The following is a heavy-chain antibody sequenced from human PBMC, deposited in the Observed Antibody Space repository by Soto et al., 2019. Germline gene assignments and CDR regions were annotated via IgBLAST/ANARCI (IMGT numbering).Heavy chain of an antibody. V-gene: IGHV4-38-2*01. J-gene: IGHJ3*01. CDR1: GFFISSGNY. D-gene: IGHD2-15*01. CDR3: ARARWYDAFDV. Sequence: SETLSLTCAVSGFFISSGNYWGWIRKPPGKGLEWIGSIFHGGNTYYNPSLKSRVTISVDISKNQFSLKLNSVTAADTAVYYCARARWYDAFDVWGQGTVVTVSS. CDR2: IFHGGNT.